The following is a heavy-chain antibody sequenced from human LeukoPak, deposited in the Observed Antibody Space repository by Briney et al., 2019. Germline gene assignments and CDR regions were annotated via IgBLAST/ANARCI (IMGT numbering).Heavy chain of an antibody. D-gene: IGHD2-2*02. CDR2: ISAYNGNT. CDR1: GYTFTSYG. Sequence: ASVKVSCKAPGYTFTSYGISWVRQAPGQGLEWMGWISAYNGNTNYAQKLQGRVTMTTDTSTSTAYMELRSLRSDDTAVYYCARDPKYYVPATAIPWGGFFDYWGQGTLVTVSS. CDR3: ARDPKYYVPATAIPWGGFFDY. V-gene: IGHV1-18*01. J-gene: IGHJ4*02.